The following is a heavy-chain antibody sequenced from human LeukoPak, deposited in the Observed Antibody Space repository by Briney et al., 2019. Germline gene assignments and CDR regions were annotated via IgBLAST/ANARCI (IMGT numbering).Heavy chain of an antibody. CDR2: IWYDGSNK. V-gene: IGHV3-33*01. CDR3: ARGPPLRYFDWLLNY. J-gene: IGHJ4*02. CDR1: GFTFSSYG. Sequence: GGSQRLSCAASGFTFSSYGMHWVRQAPGKGLEWVAVIWYDGSNKYYADSVKGRFTISRDNSKNTLYLQMNSLRAEDTAVYYCARGPPLRYFDWLLNYWGQGTLVTVSS. D-gene: IGHD3-9*01.